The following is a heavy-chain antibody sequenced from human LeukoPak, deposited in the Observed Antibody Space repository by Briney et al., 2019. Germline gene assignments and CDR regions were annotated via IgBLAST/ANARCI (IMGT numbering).Heavy chain of an antibody. CDR3: ARGAYCSGGSCYFDY. Sequence: PGRSLRLSCAASGFTFSSYWMSWVRQAPGKGLEGVAVISYDGSNKYYADSVKGRFTISRDNSKNTLYLQMNSLRAEDTAVYYCARGAYCSGGSCYFDYWGQGALVTVSS. V-gene: IGHV3-30*03. D-gene: IGHD2-15*01. CDR2: ISYDGSNK. CDR1: GFTFSSYW. J-gene: IGHJ4*02.